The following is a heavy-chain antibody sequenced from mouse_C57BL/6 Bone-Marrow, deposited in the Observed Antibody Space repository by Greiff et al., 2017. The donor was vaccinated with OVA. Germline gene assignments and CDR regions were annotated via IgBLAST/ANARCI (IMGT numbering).Heavy chain of an antibody. CDR1: GYTFTSYW. V-gene: IGHV1-55*01. CDR3: ARNLITTVDAMDY. CDR2: IYPGSGST. J-gene: IGHJ4*01. Sequence: VQLQESGAELVKPGASVKMSCKASGYTFTSYWITWVKQRPGQGLEWIGDIYPGSGSTNYNEEFKSKATLTVDTSSSTAYMQLSSLTSEDSAVYYCARNLITTVDAMDYWGQGTSVTVSS. D-gene: IGHD1-1*01.